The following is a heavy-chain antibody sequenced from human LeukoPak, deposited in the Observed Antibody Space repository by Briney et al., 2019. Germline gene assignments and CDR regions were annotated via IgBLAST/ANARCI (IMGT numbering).Heavy chain of an antibody. V-gene: IGHV3-48*02. CDR1: GFTFSAYS. J-gene: IGHJ4*02. Sequence: GGSLRLSCAASGFTFSAYSMSWVRQAPGKGLEWVSYISSGSVTKNYADSVKGRFTISRDNAKNSLYLQMNGLRDEDTAVYYCARLYCSGGSCPQDYWGRGTLVTVSS. D-gene: IGHD2-15*01. CDR2: ISSGSVTK. CDR3: ARLYCSGGSCPQDY.